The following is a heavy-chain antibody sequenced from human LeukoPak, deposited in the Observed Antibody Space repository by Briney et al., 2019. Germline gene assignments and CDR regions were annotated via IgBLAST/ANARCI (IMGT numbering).Heavy chain of an antibody. J-gene: IGHJ4*02. CDR1: GFTFSIYW. Sequence: GGSLRLSCAASGFTFSIYWMTWVRQAPGKGLEWVAHIKQDGSEKYYVDSVKGRFTISRDNAKNSLYLQMNSLRAEDTAVYYCAKSHSNYLFDYWGQGTLVTVSS. CDR2: IKQDGSEK. V-gene: IGHV3-7*01. D-gene: IGHD4-11*01. CDR3: AKSHSNYLFDY.